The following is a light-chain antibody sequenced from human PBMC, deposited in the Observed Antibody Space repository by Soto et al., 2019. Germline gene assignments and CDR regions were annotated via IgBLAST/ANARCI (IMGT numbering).Light chain of an antibody. CDR3: QQSYSTPLT. CDR1: QTIDTY. CDR2: AAS. V-gene: IGKV1-39*01. J-gene: IGKJ4*01. Sequence: DLQMTQSPSSLSASVGDKVTITCRASQTIDTYLSWYQQRPGKVPGLVIYAASSLQSGVPSRFSGSGSGTDFTLTISSLQPEDFATYFCQQSYSTPLTFGGGTKVEIK.